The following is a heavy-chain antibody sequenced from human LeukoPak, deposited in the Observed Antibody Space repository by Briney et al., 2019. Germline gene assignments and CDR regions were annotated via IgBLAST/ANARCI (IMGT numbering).Heavy chain of an antibody. CDR2: IRSKAYGGTT. Sequence: GGSLRLSCTASGFTFGDYAMSWVRQAPGKGLEWVGFIRSKAYGGTTEYAASVKGRFTISRDDSKSIAYLQMNSLKTEDTAVYYCTRDGAVAVAGKDYWGQGTLVTVSS. D-gene: IGHD6-19*01. CDR3: TRDGAVAVAGKDY. V-gene: IGHV3-49*04. CDR1: GFTFGDYA. J-gene: IGHJ4*02.